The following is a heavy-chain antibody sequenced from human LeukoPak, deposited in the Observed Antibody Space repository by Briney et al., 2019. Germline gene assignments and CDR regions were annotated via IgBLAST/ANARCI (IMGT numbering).Heavy chain of an antibody. CDR2: INPNSGGT. Sequence: GASVKVSCKXSGYTFTGDYMHWVRQAPGQGLEWMGRINPNSGGTNYSQKFQGRVTMTRDTSISTAYMELSRLRSDDTAVYYCARVTVEMATITGYYYYMDVWGKGTTVTVSS. CDR1: GYTFTGDY. D-gene: IGHD5-24*01. V-gene: IGHV1-2*06. CDR3: ARVTVEMATITGYYYYMDV. J-gene: IGHJ6*03.